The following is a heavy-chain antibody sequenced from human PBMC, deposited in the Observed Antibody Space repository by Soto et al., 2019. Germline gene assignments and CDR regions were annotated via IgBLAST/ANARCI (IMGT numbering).Heavy chain of an antibody. Sequence: GGSLRLSCAASGFTFSSYAMSWVRQAPGKGLEWVSAISGSGGSTYYADSVKGRFTISRDNSKNTLYLQMNSLRAEDTAVYYCAKSYCSGGSCYPHHFDYWGQGTLVTVSS. CDR2: ISGSGGST. CDR3: AKSYCSGGSCYPHHFDY. D-gene: IGHD2-15*01. CDR1: GFTFSSYA. V-gene: IGHV3-23*01. J-gene: IGHJ4*02.